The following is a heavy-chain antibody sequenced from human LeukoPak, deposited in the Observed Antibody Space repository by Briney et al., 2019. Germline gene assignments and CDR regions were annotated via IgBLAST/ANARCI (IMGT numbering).Heavy chain of an antibody. V-gene: IGHV3-43*01. J-gene: IGHJ4*02. CDR1: GFTLDDYA. CDR3: ARDRVDDYFFFDF. Sequence: GGSLRLSCAASGFTLDDYAMHWVRQAPGKGLEWASLISWDGAWTYYTDSVKGRFTVSRDNSKNSLYLQMNSLRNEDTALCYCARDRVDDYFFFDFWGQGTLVTVSS. CDR2: ISWDGAWT. D-gene: IGHD2/OR15-2a*01.